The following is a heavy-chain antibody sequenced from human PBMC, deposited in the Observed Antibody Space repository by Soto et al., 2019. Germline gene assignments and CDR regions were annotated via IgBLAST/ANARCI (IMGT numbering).Heavy chain of an antibody. CDR1: GFTFNTFA. CDR2: ISYDGSHK. Sequence: QVQLVESGGGVVRPGRSLRLSCATSGFTFNTFAMHWVRQAPGKGLEWLAVISYDGSHKYYADSVKGRIIISRDNSKHTLYLQMKALRGEDTAVYYCARDRADGLRSFDWLCLDYWGQGTLVTVSS. D-gene: IGHD3-9*01. V-gene: IGHV3-30-3*01. J-gene: IGHJ4*02. CDR3: ARDRADGLRSFDWLCLDY.